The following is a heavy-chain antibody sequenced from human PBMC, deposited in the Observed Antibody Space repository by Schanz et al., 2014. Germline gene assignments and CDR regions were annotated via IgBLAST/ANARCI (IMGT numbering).Heavy chain of an antibody. CDR1: GFIFSSYG. V-gene: IGHV3-33*06. D-gene: IGHD2-15*01. J-gene: IGHJ6*02. Sequence: QVQLVESGGGVVQPGRSLRLSCAASGFIFSSYGLHWVRQAPGKGLEWVAFIWYDGSNKYYADSVKSRFTISRDNSKKMLYLQMNSLRAEDTAVYYCAKARRKSKCSGGRCFHYAYYGMDVWGQGTTVTVSS. CDR3: AKARRKSKCSGGRCFHYAYYGMDV. CDR2: IWYDGSNK.